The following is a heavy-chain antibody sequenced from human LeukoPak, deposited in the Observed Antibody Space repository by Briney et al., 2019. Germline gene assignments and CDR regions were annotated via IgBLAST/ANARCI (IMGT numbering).Heavy chain of an antibody. J-gene: IGHJ4*02. D-gene: IGHD1-1*01. Sequence: GGSLRLSCAASGFTFSSHNMSWVRQAPGKGLEWFSYVSSSSSITYYADSVKGRFTISRDNAKNSLYLQMNSLRVEDTAVYYCAFGGGTTGLFDYWGQGTLVTVSS. V-gene: IGHV3-48*04. CDR1: GFTFSSHN. CDR2: VSSSSSIT. CDR3: AFGGGTTGLFDY.